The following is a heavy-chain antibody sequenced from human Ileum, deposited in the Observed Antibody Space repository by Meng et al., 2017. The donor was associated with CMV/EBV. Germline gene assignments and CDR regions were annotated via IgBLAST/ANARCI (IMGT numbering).Heavy chain of an antibody. CDR2: TYYRSKWYT. Sequence: LRLSCAISGDSVSSNSAAWTWIRQSPTRGLEWLGRTYYRSKWYTDYEVSMKGRIIISSDTSKNQFSLQLNSVTPEDTAVYYCARAPLRFLEWLSETSYYYGLDVWGQGTTVTVSS. CDR1: GDSVSSNSAA. D-gene: IGHD3-3*01. V-gene: IGHV6-1*01. J-gene: IGHJ6*02. CDR3: ARAPLRFLEWLSETSYYYGLDV.